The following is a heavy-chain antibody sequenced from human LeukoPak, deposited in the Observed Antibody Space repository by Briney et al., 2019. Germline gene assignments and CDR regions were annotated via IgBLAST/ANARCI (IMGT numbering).Heavy chain of an antibody. D-gene: IGHD4-23*01. CDR2: ISSSGSTI. CDR3: ARETVVTPYNYMDV. Sequence: GGSLRLSXAASGFTFSSYEMNWVRQTPGKGLEWLSYISSSGSTIYYADSVKGRFTISRDNAKNSLYLQMNSLRAEDTAVYYCARETVVTPYNYMDVWGKGTTVTVSS. J-gene: IGHJ6*03. CDR1: GFTFSSYE. V-gene: IGHV3-48*03.